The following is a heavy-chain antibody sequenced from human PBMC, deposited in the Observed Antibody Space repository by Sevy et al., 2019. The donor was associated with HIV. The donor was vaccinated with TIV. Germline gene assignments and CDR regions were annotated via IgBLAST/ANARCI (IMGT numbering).Heavy chain of an antibody. CDR3: AHSSPLYSGYDWGLPRLGLQEKYYYYGMDV. V-gene: IGHV2-5*01. Sequence: SGPTLVNPTQTLTLTCTFSGFSLSTSGVGVGWIRQPPGKALEWLALIYWNDDKRYSPSLKSRLTVTKDPSKTQVVLTKTNMEPVDTATYYCAHSSPLYSGYDWGLPRLGLQEKYYYYGMDVWGQGTTVTVSS. CDR2: IYWNDDK. D-gene: IGHD5-12*01. J-gene: IGHJ6*02. CDR1: GFSLSTSGVG.